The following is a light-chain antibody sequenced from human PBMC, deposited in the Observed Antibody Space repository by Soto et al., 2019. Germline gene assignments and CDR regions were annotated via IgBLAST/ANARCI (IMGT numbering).Light chain of an antibody. V-gene: IGKV3-20*01. CDR2: GAS. Sequence: EIVLTQSPGTLSLSLGERATLSCRASQSVSNNYLAWYQQKPGQAPRLLIFGASSRATGIPDRVSGSGSGTDFTLTISRLEPEDFAVYYCKQYGRSPATFGQGTKVEV. CDR1: QSVSNNY. CDR3: KQYGRSPAT. J-gene: IGKJ1*01.